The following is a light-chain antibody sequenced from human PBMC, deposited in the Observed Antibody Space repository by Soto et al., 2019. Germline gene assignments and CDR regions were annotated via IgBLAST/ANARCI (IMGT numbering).Light chain of an antibody. CDR2: DVT. V-gene: IGLV2-11*01. CDR1: DTDVGSYTY. J-gene: IGLJ2*01. CDR3: LSYAGSNTLL. Sequence: QSALTQPRSVSGSLGQSVTISCTGSDTDVGSYTYVSWYQHHPGNAPKLIIHDVTQRPSGGPDRFSGSKSGYRASLAISCLQADDEAIYYCLSYAGSNTLLFGGGTKLTVL.